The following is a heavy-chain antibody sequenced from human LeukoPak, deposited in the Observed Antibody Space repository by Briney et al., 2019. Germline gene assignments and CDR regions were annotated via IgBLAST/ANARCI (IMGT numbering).Heavy chain of an antibody. J-gene: IGHJ3*02. CDR2: ISPYNGNS. Sequence: ASVKVSCEGSGYTFSNYGITWVRQAPGQGLEWMGWISPYNGNSNYAPKLQGRVTMTTDTSTSTAYMELRSLRSDDTAVYYCATRPGYSSGWSDAFDIWGQGTMVTVSS. CDR1: GYTFSNYG. V-gene: IGHV1-18*01. D-gene: IGHD6-19*01. CDR3: ATRPGYSSGWSDAFDI.